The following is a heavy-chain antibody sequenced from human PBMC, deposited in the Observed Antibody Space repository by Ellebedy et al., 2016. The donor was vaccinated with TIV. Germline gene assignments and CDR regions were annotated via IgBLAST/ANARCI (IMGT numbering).Heavy chain of an antibody. J-gene: IGHJ4*02. CDR1: GYSFTNYW. Sequence: GESLKIPCKGSGYSFTNYWIGWVRQMPGKGLEWMGRIDPTDSYTNYSPSFQGHVTISADKSISTAYLQWSSLKASDTAMYYCARHWGGSGPFDYWGQGTLVTVSS. CDR2: IDPTDSYT. V-gene: IGHV5-10-1*01. D-gene: IGHD3-10*01. CDR3: ARHWGGSGPFDY.